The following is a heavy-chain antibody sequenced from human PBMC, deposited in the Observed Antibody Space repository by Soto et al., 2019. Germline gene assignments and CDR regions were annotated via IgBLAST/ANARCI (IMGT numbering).Heavy chain of an antibody. D-gene: IGHD2-2*01. J-gene: IGHJ4*02. CDR1: GFTSSSYA. CDR3: AKRPGGIIVVVPAAMTYFDY. CDR2: ISGSGGST. V-gene: IGHV3-23*01. Sequence: SLRLACAASGFTSSSYAMSWVRQAPGKGLEWVSAISGSGGSTYYADSVKGRFTISRDNSKNTLYLQMNSLRAEDTAVYYCAKRPGGIIVVVPAAMTYFDYWGQGTLVTASS.